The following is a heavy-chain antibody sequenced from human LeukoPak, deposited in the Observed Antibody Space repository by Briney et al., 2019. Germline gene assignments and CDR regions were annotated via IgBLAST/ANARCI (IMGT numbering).Heavy chain of an antibody. Sequence: ASVKVSCKASEYTFTTYDINWVRQASGQGLEWMGWMNPNSGNTQYAQKFQGRVTMTRNTSISTAYMKLSSLTSEDTAVYYCARVRDCSSTTFFRSRGNWFDPWGQGTLVIVSS. D-gene: IGHD2-2*01. CDR3: ARVRDCSSTTFFRSRGNWFDP. J-gene: IGHJ5*02. V-gene: IGHV1-8*01. CDR2: MNPNSGNT. CDR1: EYTFTTYD.